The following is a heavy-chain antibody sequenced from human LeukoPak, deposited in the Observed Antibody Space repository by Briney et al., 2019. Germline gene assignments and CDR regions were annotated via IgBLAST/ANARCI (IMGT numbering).Heavy chain of an antibody. V-gene: IGHV1-8*03. Sequence: ASMKVSCKASGYSFTTYHINWVRQASGQGLEWMGWMIPNSGDTGYAQKFQGRVTITRNTSTRTAYMEVSSLKSEDTAVYYCARAYYYGSGNYHFFDYWGQGTLVTASS. CDR2: MIPNSGDT. D-gene: IGHD3-10*01. CDR1: GYSFTTYH. CDR3: ARAYYYGSGNYHFFDY. J-gene: IGHJ4*02.